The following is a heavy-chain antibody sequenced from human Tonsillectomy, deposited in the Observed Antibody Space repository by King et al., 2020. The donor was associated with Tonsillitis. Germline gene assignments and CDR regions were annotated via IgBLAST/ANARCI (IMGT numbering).Heavy chain of an antibody. CDR2: FYDNGGRP. Sequence: VQLVESGGGLVQPGGALRLSCLASGFTFSSSGLPWGRQAPGKGLEYVLVFYDNGGRPNFADSVRGRFTIARDKSKNTVYLQMNSLRDADTAVYSCVKDRTGAWAFDVWGQGTMVSVSS. CDR3: VKDRTGAWAFDV. D-gene: IGHD1-1*01. CDR1: GFTFSSSG. J-gene: IGHJ3*01. V-gene: IGHV3-64D*06.